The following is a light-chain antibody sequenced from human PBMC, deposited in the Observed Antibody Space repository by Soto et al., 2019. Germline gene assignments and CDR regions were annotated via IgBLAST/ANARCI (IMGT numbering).Light chain of an antibody. Sequence: DIVMTQSPDSLAVSLGERATINCKSSQSVLYISNNKNYLAWYQQKPGQPPKLLIYWTSTRATDMPGTFSGRGSGTEFTLTITSLRPEDFGVYYCQQYRSWPRTFGQGTKVDIK. CDR1: QSVLYISNNKNY. CDR3: QQYRSWPRT. CDR2: WTS. V-gene: IGKV4-1*01. J-gene: IGKJ1*01.